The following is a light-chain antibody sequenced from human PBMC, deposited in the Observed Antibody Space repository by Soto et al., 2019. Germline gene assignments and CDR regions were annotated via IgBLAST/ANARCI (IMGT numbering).Light chain of an antibody. CDR1: QSVNSN. CDR2: GTS. V-gene: IGKV3-15*01. Sequence: EIVMTQSPATLSLSPGERATLSCRSSQSVNSNLAWYQQKAGQAPRLLIYGTSTRATGIPARFSGSGSGTDFTLTISSLQFEDFAVYYCQRYNSWPLTFGQGTKVDI. CDR3: QRYNSWPLT. J-gene: IGKJ1*01.